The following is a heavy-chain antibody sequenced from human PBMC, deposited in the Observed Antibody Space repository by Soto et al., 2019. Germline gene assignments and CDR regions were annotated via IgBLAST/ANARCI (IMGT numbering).Heavy chain of an antibody. CDR3: ARCGGDCSQLGAFDI. Sequence: GESLKISCKGSGYSFTSYWIGWVRQMPGKGLEWMGIIYPGDSDTRYSPSFQGQVTISADKSISTAYLQWSSLKASGTAMYYCARCGGDCSQLGAFDIWGQGTMVTVSS. CDR2: IYPGDSDT. V-gene: IGHV5-51*01. D-gene: IGHD2-21*02. J-gene: IGHJ3*02. CDR1: GYSFTSYW.